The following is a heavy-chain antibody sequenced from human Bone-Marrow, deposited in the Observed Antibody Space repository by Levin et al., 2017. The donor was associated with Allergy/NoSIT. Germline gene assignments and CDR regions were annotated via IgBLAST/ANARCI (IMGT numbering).Heavy chain of an antibody. Sequence: GESLKISCKGSGYSFSSHWIGWVRQMPGKGLEWMGIIYPGDSDTRYSPSFQGQVTISADKSSSTAYLQWSSLEASDTAMYYCARDGGLRFLEGGFDFWGQGTLVTVSS. CDR2: IYPGDSDT. J-gene: IGHJ4*02. V-gene: IGHV5-51*01. CDR3: ARDGGLRFLEGGFDF. D-gene: IGHD3-3*01. CDR1: GYSFSSHW.